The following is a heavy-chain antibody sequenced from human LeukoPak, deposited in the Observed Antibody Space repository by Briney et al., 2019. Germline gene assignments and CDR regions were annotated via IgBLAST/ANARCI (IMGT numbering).Heavy chain of an antibody. CDR1: GYSFTTYW. CDR3: ALGMYRSGWRFDY. J-gene: IGHJ4*02. D-gene: IGHD6-19*01. V-gene: IGHV5-51*01. CDR2: TYPGDSDT. Sequence: GESLKISCEGSGYSFTTYWIGWVRQMPGKGLEWMGITYPGDSDTRYSPSFQGQVTISADKSISTAYLQWSSLKTSDTAMYYCALGMYRSGWRFDYWGQGTLVTVSS.